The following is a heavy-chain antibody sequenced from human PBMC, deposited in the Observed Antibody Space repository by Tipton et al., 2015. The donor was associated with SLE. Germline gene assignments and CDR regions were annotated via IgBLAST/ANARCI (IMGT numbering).Heavy chain of an antibody. CDR2: INHSGST. J-gene: IGHJ4*02. Sequence: TLSLTCAVYGGSFNGYYWSWIRQPPGKGLEWIGEINHSGSTNYNPSLKSRVTISVDTSKNQFSLKLSSVTAADTAVYYCARITIFGVVLFDYWGQGTLVTVSS. CDR3: ARITIFGVVLFDY. V-gene: IGHV4-34*01. D-gene: IGHD3-3*01. CDR1: GGSFNGYY.